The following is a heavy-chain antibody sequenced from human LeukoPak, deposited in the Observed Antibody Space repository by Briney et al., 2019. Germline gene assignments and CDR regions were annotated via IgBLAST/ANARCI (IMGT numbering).Heavy chain of an antibody. CDR2: ISGSGDAT. Sequence: GGSLRLSCAASKFNFAMSWVRQTADKRLEWVSAISGSGDATFYTDSVKGRFTISRDNSKNALYLQMNNLRVEDTAVYYCAKGHFASSSFFDYWGQGTLVTVSS. CDR3: AKGHFASSSFFDY. CDR1: KFNFA. V-gene: IGHV3-23*01. J-gene: IGHJ4*02. D-gene: IGHD6-6*01.